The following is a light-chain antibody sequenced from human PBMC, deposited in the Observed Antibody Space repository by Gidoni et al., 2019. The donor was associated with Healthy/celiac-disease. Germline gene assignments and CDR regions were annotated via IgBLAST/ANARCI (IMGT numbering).Light chain of an antibody. CDR3: QAYDSSLSGSEVV. CDR2: GNS. CDR1: SSNIGAGYD. J-gene: IGLJ2*01. V-gene: IGLV1-40*01. Sequence: QSELTQPPSVYQAPGLRVTISCNGRSSNIGAGYDVHWYQQLPGTAPKLLIYGNSNRPSGVPDRFSGSKSGTSASLAITGLQAEDEADYYCQAYDSSLSGSEVVFGGGTKLTVL.